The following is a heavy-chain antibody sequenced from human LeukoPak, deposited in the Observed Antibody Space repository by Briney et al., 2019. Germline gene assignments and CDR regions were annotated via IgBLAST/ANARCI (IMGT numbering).Heavy chain of an antibody. CDR2: IYYSGST. CDR3: AGQPENTRGFY. Sequence: SDTLSLTCTVSGGSITSTLYYWGWFRQSSGKGLEWIGSIYYSGSTYYNPSLKSRVTISVDTSKNQFSLRLTSVTAADTAVYFCAGQPENTRGFYWGQGTLVTVSS. CDR1: GGSITSTLYY. J-gene: IGHJ1*01. V-gene: IGHV4-39*01. D-gene: IGHD2-2*01.